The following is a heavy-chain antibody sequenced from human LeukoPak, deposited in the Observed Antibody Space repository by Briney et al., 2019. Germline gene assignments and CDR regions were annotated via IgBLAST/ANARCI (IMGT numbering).Heavy chain of an antibody. D-gene: IGHD2-15*01. V-gene: IGHV1-18*01. J-gene: IGHJ4*02. CDR3: AIEWRHCSGGSCDAVAPYFFVY. Sequence: ASVKVSCKASGYTFPSYRLRWLRQAPGQGLEWMGGSSAYYCNISYEQKLEGRVTMPTDTSTGTPHMELGSLQSDDTAVHYCAIEWRHCSGGSCDAVAPYFFVYWGEGALVTVSS. CDR2: SSAYYCNI. CDR1: GYTFPSYR.